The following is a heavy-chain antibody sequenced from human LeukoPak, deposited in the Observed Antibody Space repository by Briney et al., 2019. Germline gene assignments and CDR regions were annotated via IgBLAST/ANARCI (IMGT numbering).Heavy chain of an antibody. V-gene: IGHV4-59*01. D-gene: IGHD5-18*01. Sequence: SETLSLTCTVSGGSIISYYWSWIRQPPGKGLEWIGYMYYSGSTNYNPSLKSRVTISVDTSKTQFSLKLSYVTAVDTAVYFCARTTEGGYTYDYFYYYYMDVWGKGTTVTISS. J-gene: IGHJ6*03. CDR1: GGSIISYY. CDR2: MYYSGST. CDR3: ARTTEGGYTYDYFYYYYMDV.